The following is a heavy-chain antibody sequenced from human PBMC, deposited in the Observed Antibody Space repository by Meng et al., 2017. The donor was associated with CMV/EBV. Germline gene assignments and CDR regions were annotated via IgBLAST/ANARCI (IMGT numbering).Heavy chain of an antibody. V-gene: IGHV3-33*06. CDR1: GFTFSSYG. Sequence: GGSLRLSCAASGFTFSSYGMHWVRQAPGKGLEWVAVIWYDGSNKYYADSVKGRFTISRDNSKNTLYLQMNSLRAEDTAVYYCAKDRCSSTSCYFALWYWGQGTLVTAPQ. CDR3: AKDRCSSTSCYFALWY. J-gene: IGHJ4*02. CDR2: IWYDGSNK. D-gene: IGHD2-2*01.